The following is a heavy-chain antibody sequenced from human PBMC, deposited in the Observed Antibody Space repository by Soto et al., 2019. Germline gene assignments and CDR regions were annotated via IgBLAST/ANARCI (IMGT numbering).Heavy chain of an antibody. CDR1: GDSIISSDFY. CDR2: IFYLGSS. CDR3: ASPSSALRKNNWLDP. Sequence: SETLSLTCTVSGDSIISSDFYWGWVRQPPGKGLEWIGSIFYLGSSYYNPSLKSRVTMSVDTSKNQFSLRLRSVTAADTALYFCASPSSALRKNNWLDPGGQGILVTVSS. J-gene: IGHJ5*02. V-gene: IGHV4-39*01. D-gene: IGHD2-15*01.